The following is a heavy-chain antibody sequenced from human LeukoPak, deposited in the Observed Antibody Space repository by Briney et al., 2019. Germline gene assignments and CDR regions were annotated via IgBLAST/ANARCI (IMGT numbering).Heavy chain of an antibody. CDR2: TSSSSSTI. CDR1: GFTFSSYS. J-gene: IGHJ4*02. CDR3: ARIVVVMGSDY. V-gene: IGHV3-48*01. D-gene: IGHD3-22*01. Sequence: GGSLRLSCAASGFTFSSYSMNWVRQAPGKGLEWVSYTSSSSSTIYYADSVKGRFTISRDNAKNSLYLQMNSLRAEDTAVYYCARIVVVMGSDYWGQGTLVTVSS.